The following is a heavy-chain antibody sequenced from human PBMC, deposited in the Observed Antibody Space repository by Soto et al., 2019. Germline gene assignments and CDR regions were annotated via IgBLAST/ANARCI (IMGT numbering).Heavy chain of an antibody. CDR1: GYTFTSYG. Sequence: QVQLVQSGAEVKKPGASVKVSCKAYGYTFTSYGISWVRQAPGQGLEWMGWISAYNGNTNYAQKLQGRVTMTTDTSKSTAYTDLRSLRSDDTAVYYCAKPFGYSYAIDYWGQGNLVTVSS. J-gene: IGHJ4*02. CDR3: AKPFGYSYAIDY. V-gene: IGHV1-18*01. D-gene: IGHD5-18*01. CDR2: ISAYNGNT.